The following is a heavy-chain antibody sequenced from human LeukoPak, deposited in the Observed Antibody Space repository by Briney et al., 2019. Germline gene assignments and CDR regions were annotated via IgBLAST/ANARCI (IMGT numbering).Heavy chain of an antibody. Sequence: PSETLSLTCTVSGGSISSGSYYWSWIRQPAGKGLEWIGRIYTSGSTNYNPSLKSRVTISVDPSKNQFSLKLSSVTAADTAVYYCAREGVWFDPWGQGTLVTVSS. CDR1: GGSISSGSYY. V-gene: IGHV4-61*02. CDR2: IYTSGST. CDR3: AREGVWFDP. J-gene: IGHJ5*02. D-gene: IGHD3-16*01.